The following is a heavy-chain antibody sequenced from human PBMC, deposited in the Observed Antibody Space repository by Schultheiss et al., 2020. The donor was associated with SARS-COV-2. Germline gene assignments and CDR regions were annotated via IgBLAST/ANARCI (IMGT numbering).Heavy chain of an antibody. D-gene: IGHD5-18*01. CDR1: GFTFRNYD. Sequence: GGSLRLSCAASGFTFRNYDMHWVRQATGKGLERVSVIGAVGDPDYPGSVKDRITISRDNSKNTLYLQMNSLRAEDTAVYYCARETQYSYAFDIWGQGTMVTVSS. J-gene: IGHJ3*02. CDR3: ARETQYSYAFDI. V-gene: IGHV3-13*05. CDR2: IGAVGDP.